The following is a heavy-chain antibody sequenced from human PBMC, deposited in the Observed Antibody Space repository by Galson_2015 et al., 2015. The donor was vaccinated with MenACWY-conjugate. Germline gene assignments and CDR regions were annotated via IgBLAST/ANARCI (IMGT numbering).Heavy chain of an antibody. V-gene: IGHV4-59*01. Sequence: KGLAWVGSMYYSETAKDNPSLRSGVAISVDTSKSQFSLQLNSVTAADTAVYYCASGGHSRRPFLNQIDTWGQGILVTVSS. J-gene: IGHJ5*02. CDR2: MYYSETA. D-gene: IGHD4-23*01. CDR3: ASGGHSRRPFLNQIDT.